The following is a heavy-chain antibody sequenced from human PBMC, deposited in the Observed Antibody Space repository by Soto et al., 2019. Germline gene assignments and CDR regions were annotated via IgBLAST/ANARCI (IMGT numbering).Heavy chain of an antibody. D-gene: IGHD6-13*01. CDR2: ISYDGTNK. V-gene: IGHV3-30*18. CDR1: GFTFSTYG. CDR3: AKVRYSSRSPDLDY. J-gene: IGHJ4*02. Sequence: QVQLVESGGGVVQPGRSLRLSCAASGFTFSTYGMHWVRQAPGKGLECVAVISYDGTNKYYADSVKGRFTISRDNSKNTRYLQMNSLRSEDTAVYYCAKVRYSSRSPDLDYWGQGTLVTVSS.